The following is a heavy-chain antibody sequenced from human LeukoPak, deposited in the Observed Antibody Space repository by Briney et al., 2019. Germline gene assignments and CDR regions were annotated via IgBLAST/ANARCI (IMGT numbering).Heavy chain of an antibody. V-gene: IGHV4-59*01. D-gene: IGHD3-22*01. CDR3: AMDCVYYYDSSGPIFDI. CDR1: GGSLSRYY. CDR2: IYYSGST. Sequence: NPSETLSLTCTVSGGSLSRYYWSWIRQPPGKGLEWIGYIYYSGSTNYNPSLKSRVTISVDASKNQFSLKLSSVTAADTAVYYCAMDCVYYYDSSGPIFDIWGQGTMVTVSS. J-gene: IGHJ3*02.